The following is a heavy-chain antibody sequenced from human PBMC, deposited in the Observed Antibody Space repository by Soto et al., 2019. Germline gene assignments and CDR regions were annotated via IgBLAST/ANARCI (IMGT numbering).Heavy chain of an antibody. D-gene: IGHD1-26*01. J-gene: IGHJ4*02. Sequence: QVPLAQSGAEMNQPEDSVKLSCQASGYIFIHCFMHWVRQPPRQGLVLMGGINPSSGTTTYAQKFQGRVTVTRDTSTSTVYMELSSLGSGDTAMYYCAKSLGETTSRFDYWGQGSLVTVS. CDR2: INPSSGTT. CDR1: GYIFIHCF. CDR3: AKSLGETTSRFDY. V-gene: IGHV1-46*01.